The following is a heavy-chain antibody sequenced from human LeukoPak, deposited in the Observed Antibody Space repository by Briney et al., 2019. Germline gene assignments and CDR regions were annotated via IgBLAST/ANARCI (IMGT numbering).Heavy chain of an antibody. CDR3: ASSGSYRFDY. J-gene: IGHJ4*02. CDR1: GFTFSSYS. Sequence: GVSLRLSCAASGFTFSSYSMNWVRQAPGKGLEWVSHITTSGTAMFYADSVKGRFTISRDNAKNSLYLQMNSLRDEDTAVYYCASSGSYRFDYWGQGTLVTVSS. D-gene: IGHD1-26*01. V-gene: IGHV3-48*02. CDR2: ITTSGTAM.